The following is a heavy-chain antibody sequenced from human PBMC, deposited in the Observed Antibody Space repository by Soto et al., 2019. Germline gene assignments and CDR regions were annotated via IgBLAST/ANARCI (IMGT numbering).Heavy chain of an antibody. J-gene: IGHJ6*02. CDR2: INPNSGGT. Sequence: ASVKVSCKASGYTFTGYYMHWVRQAPGQGLEWMGWINPNSGGTNYAQKFQGRVTMTRDTSISTAYMELSRLRSDDTAVYYCARGKAGSRSSIYYYGMDVWGQGTTVTVSS. CDR1: GYTFTGYY. V-gene: IGHV1-2*02. CDR3: ARGKAGSRSSIYYYGMDV. D-gene: IGHD6-6*01.